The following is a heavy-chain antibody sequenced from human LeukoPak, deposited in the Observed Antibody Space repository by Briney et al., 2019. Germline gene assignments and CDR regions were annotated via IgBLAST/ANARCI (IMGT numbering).Heavy chain of an antibody. D-gene: IGHD3-10*01. J-gene: IGHJ4*02. CDR3: ASGALWRGYFDY. Sequence: GASVKVSCKASGGTFSSYAISWVRQAPGQGLEWMGRITPIFGTANYAQKFQGRVTITTDESTSTAYMELSSLRSEDTAVYYCASGALWRGYFDYWGQGTLVTVSS. CDR1: GGTFSSYA. CDR2: ITPIFGTA. V-gene: IGHV1-69*05.